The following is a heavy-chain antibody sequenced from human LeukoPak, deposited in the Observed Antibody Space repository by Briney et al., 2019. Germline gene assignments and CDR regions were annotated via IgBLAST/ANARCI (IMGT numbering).Heavy chain of an antibody. CDR2: IYPGDSDT. D-gene: IGHD5-24*01. V-gene: IGHV5-51*01. CDR3: ARHQAPPRRDGYNFDY. Sequence: PGESLKISCQGSGYSFTSYWIGWVRQMPGKGLEWMGIIYPGDSDTRYSPSFQGQVTISADKSISTAYLQWSSLKASDTAMYYCARHQAPPRRDGYNFDYWGQGTLVTVSS. CDR1: GYSFTSYW. J-gene: IGHJ4*02.